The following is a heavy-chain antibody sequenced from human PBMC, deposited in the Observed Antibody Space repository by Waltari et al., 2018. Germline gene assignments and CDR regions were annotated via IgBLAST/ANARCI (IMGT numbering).Heavy chain of an antibody. Sequence: QVQLVQSGAEVKKPGASVKVSCKASGYTFTGYYMHWVRQAPGPGLEWMGWINPNSGGTNYAQKFQGRVTMTRDTSISTAYMELSRLRSDDTAVYYCARVPMITFGGVILRGFDPWGQGTLVTVSS. V-gene: IGHV1-2*02. CDR2: INPNSGGT. D-gene: IGHD3-16*02. CDR1: GYTFTGYY. CDR3: ARVPMITFGGVILRGFDP. J-gene: IGHJ5*02.